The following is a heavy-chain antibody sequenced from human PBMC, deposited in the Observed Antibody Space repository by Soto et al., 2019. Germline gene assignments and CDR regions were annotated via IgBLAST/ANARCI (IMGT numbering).Heavy chain of an antibody. V-gene: IGHV3-7*03. Sequence: EAQLVESGGGLVQPGGSLRLSCAASGFTFSGYWMTWVRQAPGKGLEWVANIKQDGSEEYYVDSVKGRFNISRDNAKNSVYLQMNSLRAEYTAVYYCSRDPGPRPARLRGLGWFDPWGQGTLVTVSS. D-gene: IGHD6-6*01. CDR2: IKQDGSEE. J-gene: IGHJ5*02. CDR1: GFTFSGYW. CDR3: SRDPGPRPARLRGLGWFDP.